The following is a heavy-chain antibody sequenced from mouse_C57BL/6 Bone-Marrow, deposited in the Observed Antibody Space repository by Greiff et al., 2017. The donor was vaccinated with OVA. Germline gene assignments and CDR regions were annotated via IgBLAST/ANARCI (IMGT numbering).Heavy chain of an antibody. CDR1: GFTFTSYW. D-gene: IGHD3-3*01. CDR3: ARFRAFAY. CDR2: IHPNSGST. V-gene: IGHV1-64*01. J-gene: IGHJ3*01. Sequence: VKLQQPGAELVKPGASVKLSCKASGFTFTSYWMHWVQQRPGQGLEWIGLIHPNSGSTNYNEKFKSKATLTVDKSSSTAYMQHISLKYEDSAVYYCARFRAFAYWGQGTLVTVSA.